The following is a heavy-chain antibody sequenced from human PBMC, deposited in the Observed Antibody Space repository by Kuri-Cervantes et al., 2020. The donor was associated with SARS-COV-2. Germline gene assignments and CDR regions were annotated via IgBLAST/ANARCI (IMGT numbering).Heavy chain of an antibody. CDR2: FDPEDDER. CDR1: GYTLTELT. Sequence: ASVKVSCKISGYTLTELTMHWVRQAPGKGLEWMGAFDPEDDERVYAQNFQGRVTMTEDTSTDTAYMELSSLRSEDTAVYYCASKFPGVPGSSPGYYYYMDVWGKGTTVTVSS. V-gene: IGHV1-24*01. J-gene: IGHJ6*03. D-gene: IGHD6-6*01. CDR3: ASKFPGVPGSSPGYYYYMDV.